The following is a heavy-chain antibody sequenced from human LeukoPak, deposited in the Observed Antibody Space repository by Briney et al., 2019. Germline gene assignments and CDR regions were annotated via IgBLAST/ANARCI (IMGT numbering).Heavy chain of an antibody. D-gene: IGHD3-16*01. Sequence: GGSLRLSCAASGFIFSNHIMNWVRQAPGKGLEWVSAVSGGGDATYYAESVQGRSTISRDNSKNTLYLQMNTLRAEDTAVYYCARGIFSRAFDVWGPGTMVTVSS. J-gene: IGHJ3*01. CDR2: VSGGGDAT. CDR1: GFIFSNHI. V-gene: IGHV3-23*01. CDR3: ARGIFSRAFDV.